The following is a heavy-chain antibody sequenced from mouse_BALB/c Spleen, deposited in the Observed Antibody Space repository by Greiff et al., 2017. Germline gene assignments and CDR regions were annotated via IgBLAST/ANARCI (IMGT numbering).Heavy chain of an antibody. CDR1: GFTFTDYY. Sequence: DVKLVESGGGLVQPGGSLRLSCATSGFTFTDYYMSWVRQPPGKELEWLGFIRNKANGYTTEYSASVKGRFTISRDNSQSILYLQMNTLRAEDSATYYCARNYGNCGWFAYWGQGTLVTVSA. J-gene: IGHJ3*01. V-gene: IGHV7-3*02. D-gene: IGHD2-1*01. CDR3: ARNYGNCGWFAY. CDR2: IRNKANGYTT.